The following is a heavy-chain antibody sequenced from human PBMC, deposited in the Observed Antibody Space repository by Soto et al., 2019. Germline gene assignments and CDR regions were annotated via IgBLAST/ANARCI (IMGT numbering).Heavy chain of an antibody. CDR3: ERVLALAVTY. J-gene: IGHJ4*02. D-gene: IGHD6-19*01. V-gene: IGHV3-21*01. Sequence: GGSLRLSCAASGFTFSSYAMTWVRQTQEKGLERVSSISRTGSCTHYSDSVKGRFTISRDNANNSLFLQMNSLRAEDTATYYWERVLALAVTYWGQRVLVT. CDR2: ISRTGSCT. CDR1: GFTFSSYA.